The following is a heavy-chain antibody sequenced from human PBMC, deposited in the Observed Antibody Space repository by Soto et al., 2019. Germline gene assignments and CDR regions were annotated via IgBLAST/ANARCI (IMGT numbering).Heavy chain of an antibody. D-gene: IGHD3-9*01. Sequence: ASVKVSCKASGFTFTDYGIAWVRQAPGQGLEWMAWISPYNGNTNYAQNVQGRVTVTTDTSTSTVYMELRRLTSDHTAVYYCAREYLGYLDATGYYYGAEGALVTVSS. CDR1: GFTFTDYG. J-gene: IGHJ4*02. CDR3: AREYLGYLDATGYYY. CDR2: ISPYNGNT. V-gene: IGHV1-18*04.